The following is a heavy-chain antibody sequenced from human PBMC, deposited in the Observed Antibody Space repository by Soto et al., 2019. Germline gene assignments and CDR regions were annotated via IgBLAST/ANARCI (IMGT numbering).Heavy chain of an antibody. CDR1: GYTFTSYG. CDR3: ARDSPMVRGVIIPFGLFDP. Sequence: ASVKVSCKASGYTFTSYGISWVRQAPGQGLEWMGWISAYNGNTNYAQKLQGRVTMTTDTSTSTAYMELRSLRSDDTAVFYCARDSPMVRGVIIPFGLFDPWGQGTLVTVSP. D-gene: IGHD3-10*01. CDR2: ISAYNGNT. V-gene: IGHV1-18*01. J-gene: IGHJ5*02.